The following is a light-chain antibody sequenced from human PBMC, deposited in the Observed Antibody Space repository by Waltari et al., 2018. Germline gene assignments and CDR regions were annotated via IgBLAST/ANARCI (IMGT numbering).Light chain of an antibody. CDR1: SSDVGGYNY. Sequence: QSALTQPASVSGSPGQSITISCTGTSSDVGGYNYVSWYQQHPGKAPKLMIYEVSNRPSGISNLFAGSKSGNTASLTISGLQAEDEADYYCCSYTSRKTRLFGGGTKVTVL. V-gene: IGLV2-14*01. CDR3: CSYTSRKTRL. CDR2: EVS. J-gene: IGLJ2*01.